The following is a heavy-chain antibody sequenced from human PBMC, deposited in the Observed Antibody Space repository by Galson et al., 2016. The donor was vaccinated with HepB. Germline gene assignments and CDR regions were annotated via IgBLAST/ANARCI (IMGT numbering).Heavy chain of an antibody. CDR2: ISSSGSRT. D-gene: IGHD6-13*01. CDR3: ATSPSVGY. Sequence: SLRLSCAASRFTFDNYGMTWVRQAPGKGLEWVSAISSSGSRTHYADSVKGRFTISRDNSKNTLYLQMNSLRAEDTAVYYCATSPSVGYWGQGTLVTVSS. V-gene: IGHV3-23*01. CDR1: RFTFDNYG. J-gene: IGHJ4*02.